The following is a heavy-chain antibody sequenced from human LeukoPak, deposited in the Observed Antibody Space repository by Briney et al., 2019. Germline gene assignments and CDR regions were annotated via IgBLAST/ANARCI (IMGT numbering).Heavy chain of an antibody. V-gene: IGHV3-48*04. CDR3: ARTWWLGNDY. D-gene: IGHD6-19*01. J-gene: IGHJ4*02. CDR2: ISSSSSTI. CDR1: GFTFSSYS. Sequence: PGGSLRRYCAASGFTFSSYSMNWVRQAPGKGLEWVSYISSSSSTIYYADSVKGRFTISRDNAKNSLYLQMNSLRAEDTAVYYCARTWWLGNDYWGQGTLVTVSS.